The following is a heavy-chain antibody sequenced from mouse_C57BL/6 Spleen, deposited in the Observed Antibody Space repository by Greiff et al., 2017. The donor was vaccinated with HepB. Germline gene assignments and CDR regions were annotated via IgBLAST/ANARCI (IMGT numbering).Heavy chain of an antibody. CDR1: GFTFSSYT. CDR3: ARPTGYDYDVGYFDY. D-gene: IGHD2-4*01. CDR2: ISGGGGNT. V-gene: IGHV5-9*01. J-gene: IGHJ2*01. Sequence: EVKLVESGGGLVKPGGSLKLSCAASGFTFSSYTMSWVRQTPEKRLEWVATISGGGGNTYYPDSVKGRFTISRDNAKNTLYLQMSSLRSEDTALYYCARPTGYDYDVGYFDYWGQGTTLTVSS.